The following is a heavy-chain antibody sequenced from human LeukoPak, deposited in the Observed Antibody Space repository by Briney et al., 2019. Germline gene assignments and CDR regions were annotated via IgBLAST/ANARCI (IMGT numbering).Heavy chain of an antibody. Sequence: ASVKVSCKASGYTFTSYDINWVRQATGQGLEWMGWMNPNSGNTNYAQKLQGRVTMTTDTSTSTAYMELRSLRSDDTAVYYCARIGYSYGYYFDYWGQGTLVTVSS. CDR1: GYTFTSYD. V-gene: IGHV1-18*01. J-gene: IGHJ4*02. CDR3: ARIGYSYGYYFDY. D-gene: IGHD5-18*01. CDR2: MNPNSGNT.